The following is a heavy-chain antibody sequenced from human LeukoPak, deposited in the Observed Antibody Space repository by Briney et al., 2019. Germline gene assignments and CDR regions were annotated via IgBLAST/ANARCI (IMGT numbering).Heavy chain of an antibody. D-gene: IGHD3-22*01. J-gene: IGHJ4*02. CDR2: ISYDGSNK. CDR1: GFTFSSYA. V-gene: IGHV3-30-3*01. CDR3: ARDEGPMIVVVITTSFADY. Sequence: GGSLRLSCAASGFTFSSYAMHWVRQAPGKGLEWVAVISYDGSNKYYADSVKGRFTISRDNSKNTLYLQMNSLRAEDTAVYYCARDEGPMIVVVITTSFADYWGQGTLVTVSS.